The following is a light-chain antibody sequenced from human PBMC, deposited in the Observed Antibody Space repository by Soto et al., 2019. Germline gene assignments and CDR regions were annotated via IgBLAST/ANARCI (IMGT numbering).Light chain of an antibody. Sequence: QSVLTQLRSVSGSPGQSVTISCTGTSSDVGGYNYVSWYQQHPGKAPKLMIYDVSKRPSGVPDRFSGSKSGNTASLTISGLQAEDEADYYCCSYAGSSRVFGGGTKLTVL. CDR3: CSYAGSSRV. J-gene: IGLJ2*01. V-gene: IGLV2-11*01. CDR2: DVS. CDR1: SSDVGGYNY.